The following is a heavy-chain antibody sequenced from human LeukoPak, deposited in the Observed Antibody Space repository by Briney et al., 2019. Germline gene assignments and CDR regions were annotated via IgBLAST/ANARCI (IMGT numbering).Heavy chain of an antibody. V-gene: IGHV3-7*01. CDR1: GFTFSRYW. CDR2: IKEDGSEN. J-gene: IGHJ4*02. D-gene: IGHD1-1*01. Sequence: GGSLRLSCAASGFTFSRYWMTWVRQAPGKGLEWVANIKEDGSENSYVESVKGRFTISRGNAKNSLYPQLNSLRAEDTAVYFCARQRYSDYWGQGTLVTVSS. CDR3: ARQRYSDY.